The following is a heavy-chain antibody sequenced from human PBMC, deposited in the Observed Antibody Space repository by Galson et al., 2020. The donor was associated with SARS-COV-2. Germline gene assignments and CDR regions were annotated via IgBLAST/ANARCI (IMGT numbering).Heavy chain of an antibody. D-gene: IGHD3-3*01. CDR1: GDSVSSNSAA. CDR3: ARDPYDFWSGYYFWRFDI. CDR2: TYYRSKWYN. J-gene: IGHJ3*02. V-gene: IGHV6-1*01. Sequence: SQTLSLTCAISGDSVSSNSAAWNWIRQSPSRGLEWLGRTYYRSKWYNDYAVSVKSRITINPDTSKNQFSLQLNSVTPEDTAVYYCARDPYDFWSGYYFWRFDIWGQGTMVTVSS.